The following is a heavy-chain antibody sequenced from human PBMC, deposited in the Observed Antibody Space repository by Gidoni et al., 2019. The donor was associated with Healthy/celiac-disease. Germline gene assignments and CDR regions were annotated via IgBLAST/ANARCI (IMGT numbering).Heavy chain of an antibody. CDR1: GCTFSSYS. CDR2: ISSSSSYI. J-gene: IGHJ4*02. D-gene: IGHD3-22*01. Sequence: EVQLVESGGGLVKPGGSLRLSCAASGCTFSSYSMNWVRQAPGKGLEGVSSISSSSSYISYADSVKGRFTISRDNAKNSLYLQMNSLRAEDTAVYYCARDGYYYDSSGYYYDDYWGQGTLVTVSS. V-gene: IGHV3-21*01. CDR3: ARDGYYYDSSGYYYDDY.